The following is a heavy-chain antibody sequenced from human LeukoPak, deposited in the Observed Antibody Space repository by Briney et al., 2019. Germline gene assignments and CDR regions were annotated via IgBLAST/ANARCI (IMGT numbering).Heavy chain of an antibody. Sequence: KPSETLSLTCTVSGGSISTYYWNWIRQPPGKGLEWIRDIYYSGSTNYNPSRKSRVTLSLDTSKNQFSLKLNSVTAADTAVYYCARLAATGYYKYFDYWGQGTLVTVSS. CDR2: IYYSGST. CDR1: GGSISTYY. J-gene: IGHJ4*02. CDR3: ARLAATGYYKYFDY. V-gene: IGHV4-59*01. D-gene: IGHD3-9*01.